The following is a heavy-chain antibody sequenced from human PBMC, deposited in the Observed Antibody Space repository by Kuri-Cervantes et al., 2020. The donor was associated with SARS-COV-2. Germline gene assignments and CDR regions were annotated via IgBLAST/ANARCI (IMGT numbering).Heavy chain of an antibody. CDR2: ISGSGGST. CDR3: ARPYDEGPTTPN. V-gene: IGHV3-23*01. J-gene: IGHJ4*02. Sequence: GESLKISCAASGFTFSSYWMSWVRQAPGKGLEWVSAISGSGGSTYYADSVKGRFTISRDNAKNSLYLQMNSLRAEDTAVYYCARPYDEGPTTPNWGQGTLVTVSS. CDR1: GFTFSSYW. D-gene: IGHD3-22*01.